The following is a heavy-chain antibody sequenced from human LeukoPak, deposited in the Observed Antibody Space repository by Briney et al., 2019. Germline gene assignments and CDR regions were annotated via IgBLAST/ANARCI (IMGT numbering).Heavy chain of an antibody. CDR1: GYTFTGYY. CDR3: ARGYCSSTSCPKGYYYYYMDV. D-gene: IGHD2-2*01. J-gene: IGHJ6*03. V-gene: IGHV1-2*02. Sequence: ASVKVSCKASGYTFTGYYMHWVRQAPGQGLEWMGWINPNSGGTNYAQKFQGRVTMTRDTSISTAYMELSRLRPDDTAVYYCARGYCSSTSCPKGYYYYYMDVWGKGTTVTVSS. CDR2: INPNSGGT.